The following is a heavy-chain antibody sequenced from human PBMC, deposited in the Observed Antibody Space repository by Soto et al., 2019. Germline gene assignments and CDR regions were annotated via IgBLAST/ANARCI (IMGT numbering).Heavy chain of an antibody. CDR3: ARVIRGAYYNSPLDT. D-gene: IGHD3-10*01. V-gene: IGHV1-2*02. CDR2: INPYSGGA. Sequence: ASVKVSCKASGYTFTVYFMHCVLQSPLQWLEWMGWINPYSGGADYAQSFQGRVTMTRDTSISTVYMELSRLRFDDTAVYYCARVIRGAYYNSPLDTWGQGTVVTVSS. J-gene: IGHJ5*02. CDR1: GYTFTVYF.